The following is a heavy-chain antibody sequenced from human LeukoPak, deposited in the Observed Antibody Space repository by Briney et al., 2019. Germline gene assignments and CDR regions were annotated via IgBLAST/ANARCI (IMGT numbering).Heavy chain of an antibody. CDR2: IIPIFGTA. J-gene: IGHJ4*02. CDR3: ATVKRRSWGPRGFDY. V-gene: IGHV1-69*13. D-gene: IGHD3-16*01. CDR1: GCAFSSYA. Sequence: ASVKVSCKASGCAFSSYAISWVRQAPGQGLEWIGGIIPIFGTANYAQKFQGRVTITADESTSTAYMELSSLRSEDTAVYYCATVKRRSWGPRGFDYWGQGTLVTVSS.